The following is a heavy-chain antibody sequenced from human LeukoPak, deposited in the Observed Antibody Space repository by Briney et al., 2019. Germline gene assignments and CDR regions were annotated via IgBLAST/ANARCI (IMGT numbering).Heavy chain of an antibody. CDR1: GFTFSSYA. V-gene: IGHV3-23*01. J-gene: IGHJ4*02. CDR3: AKDQYGGNPQYYFDY. D-gene: IGHD4-23*01. CDR2: ISGSGGNT. Sequence: GGSLRLSCAASGFTFSSYAMSWVRQAPGKGLDWVSAISGSGGNTYHADSVKGRFTISRDNSKNTLYLQMNSLRAEDTAVYYCAKDQYGGNPQYYFDYWGQGTLVTVSS.